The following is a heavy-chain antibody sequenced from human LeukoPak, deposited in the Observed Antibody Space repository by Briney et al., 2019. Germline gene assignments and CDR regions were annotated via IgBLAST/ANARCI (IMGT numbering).Heavy chain of an antibody. CDR3: ARADPYYGDYLLKGGWSTSFDY. CDR1: GFTFSSYA. V-gene: IGHV3-64*01. J-gene: IGHJ4*02. Sequence: GGSLRLSCAASGFTFSSYAMHWVRQAPGKGLEYVSAISSNGGSTYYANSVKGRFTISRDNSKNTLYLQMGSLRAEDMAVYYCARADPYYGDYLLKGGWSTSFDYWGQGTLVTVSS. CDR2: ISSNGGST. D-gene: IGHD4-17*01.